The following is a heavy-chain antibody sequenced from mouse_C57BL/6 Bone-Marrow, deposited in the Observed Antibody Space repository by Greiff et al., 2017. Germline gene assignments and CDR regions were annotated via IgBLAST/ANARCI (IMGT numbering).Heavy chain of an antibody. CDR3: ARDGNDWYFDV. J-gene: IGHJ1*03. CDR2: IDPEDGET. V-gene: IGHV14-2*01. Sequence: VHVKQSGAELVKPGASVKLSCTASGFNIKDYYMHWVKQRTEQGLEWIGRIDPEDGETKYAPKFQGKATITADTSSNTAYLQLSSLTSEDTADYYGARDGNDWYFDVWGTGTTVTVSS. D-gene: IGHD2-1*01. CDR1: GFNIKDYY.